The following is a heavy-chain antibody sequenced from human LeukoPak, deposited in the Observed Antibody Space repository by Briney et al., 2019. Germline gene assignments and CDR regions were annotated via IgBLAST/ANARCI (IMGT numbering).Heavy chain of an antibody. CDR3: ARGLASGYPPIPFDY. V-gene: IGHV4-34*01. CDR1: GGSFSGYY. Sequence: SETLSLTCAVYGGSFSGYYWSWIRQPPGKGLEWIGEMNHSGSTNYNPSLKSRVTISVDTSKNQFSLRLSSVTAADTAIYYCARGLASGYPPIPFDYWGQGTLVTVSS. D-gene: IGHD3-3*01. CDR2: MNHSGST. J-gene: IGHJ4*02.